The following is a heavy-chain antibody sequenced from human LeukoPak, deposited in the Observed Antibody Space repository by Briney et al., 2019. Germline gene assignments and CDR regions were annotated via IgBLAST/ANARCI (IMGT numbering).Heavy chain of an antibody. V-gene: IGHV4-34*01. CDR3: ARAKKPYSSSWYQP. J-gene: IGHJ5*02. CDR1: GGSFSGYC. CDR2: INHSGST. Sequence: SETLSLTCAVYGGSFSGYCWSWIRQPPGKGLEWIGEINHSGSTNYNPSLKSRVTISVDTSKNQFSLKLSSVTAADTAVYYCARAKKPYSSSWYQPWGQGTLVTVSS. D-gene: IGHD6-13*01.